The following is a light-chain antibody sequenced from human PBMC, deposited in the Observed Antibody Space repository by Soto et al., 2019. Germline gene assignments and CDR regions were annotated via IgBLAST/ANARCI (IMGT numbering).Light chain of an antibody. J-gene: IGKJ1*01. Sequence: IQLTQSPSSLSASVGDRVTITCRASQSISTWLAWYQQEPGKAPKPLIHKASSLQSGVPSRFSGSVSGTDLTLTISSLHPDDFATYYCQQYNSYSPTFVQGTRVEIK. V-gene: IGKV1-5*03. CDR3: QQYNSYSPT. CDR2: KAS. CDR1: QSISTW.